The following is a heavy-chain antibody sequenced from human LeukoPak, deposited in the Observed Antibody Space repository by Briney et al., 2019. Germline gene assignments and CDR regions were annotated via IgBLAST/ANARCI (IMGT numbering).Heavy chain of an antibody. D-gene: IGHD3-22*01. CDR3: ARRSPPNYYDSSANGGN. Sequence: PSETLSLTCTVSGGSIRSYYWSWIRQPPGKGLEWIGYIAYSGSTNYNPSLKSRVTISVDTSKNQFSLKLSSVTAADTAVYYCARRSPPNYYDSSANGGNWGQGTLVTVSS. CDR2: IAYSGST. V-gene: IGHV4-59*12. CDR1: GGSIRSYY. J-gene: IGHJ4*02.